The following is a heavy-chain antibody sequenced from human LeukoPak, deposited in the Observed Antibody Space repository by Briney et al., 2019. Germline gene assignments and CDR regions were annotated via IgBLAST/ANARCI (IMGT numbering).Heavy chain of an antibody. Sequence: ASVKVSCKASGYTFTSYGISWVRQAPGQGLEWMGWISAYNGNTNYAQKLQGRVTMTTDTSTSTAYMELRSLRSEDTAVYYCATYITMVRGVISNDAFDIWGQGTMVTVSS. CDR3: ATYITMVRGVISNDAFDI. V-gene: IGHV1-18*01. J-gene: IGHJ3*02. D-gene: IGHD3-10*01. CDR2: ISAYNGNT. CDR1: GYTFTSYG.